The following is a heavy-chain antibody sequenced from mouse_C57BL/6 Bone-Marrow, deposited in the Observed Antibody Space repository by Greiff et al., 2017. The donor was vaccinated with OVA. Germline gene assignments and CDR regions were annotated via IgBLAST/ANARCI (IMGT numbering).Heavy chain of an antibody. CDR3: ARGAYGSSYVGFAY. J-gene: IGHJ3*01. CDR1: GYTFTSYW. CDR2: IDPSDSYT. D-gene: IGHD1-1*01. Sequence: QVQLQQPGAELVKPGASVKLSCKASGYTFTSYWMQWVKQRPGQGLEWIGEIDPSDSYTNYNQQFKGKATLTVDTSSRTAYMQLSSLTSEDSVVYYCARGAYGSSYVGFAYWGQGTLVTVSA. V-gene: IGHV1-50*01.